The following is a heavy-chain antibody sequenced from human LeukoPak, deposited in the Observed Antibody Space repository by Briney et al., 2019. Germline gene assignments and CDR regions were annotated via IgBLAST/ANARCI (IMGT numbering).Heavy chain of an antibody. CDR1: GFTFGTYG. CDR3: AKSGPYYYDY. D-gene: IGHD3-10*01. V-gene: IGHV3-23*01. Sequence: GGSLRLSCAASGFTFGTYGMSWVHQAPGKGLECVSTFGGSGASVYYADSVKGRFTVSRDNSKNTLYLQMNSLRVEDTAVYYCAKSGPYYYDYWGQGTLVTVSS. J-gene: IGHJ4*02. CDR2: FGGSGASV.